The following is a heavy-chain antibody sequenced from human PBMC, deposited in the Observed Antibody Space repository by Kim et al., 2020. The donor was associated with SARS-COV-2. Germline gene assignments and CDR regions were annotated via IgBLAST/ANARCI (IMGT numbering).Heavy chain of an antibody. CDR3: ARDGLVGYSSSWSDY. CDR2: ISYDGSNK. Sequence: GGSLRLSCAASGFTFSSYAMHWVRQAPGKGLEWVAVISYDGSNKYYVDSVKGRFTISRDNSKNTLYLQMNSLRAEDTAVYYCARDGLVGYSSSWSDYWG. J-gene: IGHJ4*01. V-gene: IGHV3-30*04. CDR1: GFTFSSYA. D-gene: IGHD6-13*01.